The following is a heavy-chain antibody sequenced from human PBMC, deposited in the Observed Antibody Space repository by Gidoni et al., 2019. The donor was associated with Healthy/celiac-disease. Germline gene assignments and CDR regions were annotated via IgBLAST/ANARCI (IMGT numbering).Heavy chain of an antibody. D-gene: IGHD1-26*01. CDR2: IWYDGSNK. J-gene: IGHJ3*02. Sequence: QLMLVESGGGAVQRGRSLRLAWSASGYTLSSNGMHWVRQAPGKGLECGAVIWYDGSNKYYADSVKGRFTISRDNSKNTLYLQMNSLRAEDTAVYYCARDGTEAFDIWGQATMVTVSS. CDR1: GYTLSSNG. V-gene: IGHV3-33*01. CDR3: ARDGTEAFDI.